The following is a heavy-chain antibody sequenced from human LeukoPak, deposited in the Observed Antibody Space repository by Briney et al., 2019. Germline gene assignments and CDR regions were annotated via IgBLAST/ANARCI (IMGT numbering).Heavy chain of an antibody. D-gene: IGHD3-16*02. V-gene: IGHV1-2*02. CDR2: INPNSGGT. Sequence: GASVKVSCKASEYTFTDYYMHWVRQAPGQGLEWMGWINPNSGGTNYAQKFQGRVTMTRDTSISTAYMELSRLRSDDTAVYYCARGRGIVRYDYVWGSYRHNWFDPWGQGTLVTVSS. J-gene: IGHJ5*02. CDR1: EYTFTDYY. CDR3: ARGRGIVRYDYVWGSYRHNWFDP.